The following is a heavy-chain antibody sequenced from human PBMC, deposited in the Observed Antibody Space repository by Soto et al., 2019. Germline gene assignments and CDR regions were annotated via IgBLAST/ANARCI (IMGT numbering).Heavy chain of an antibody. D-gene: IGHD2-15*01. V-gene: IGHV1-18*01. Sequence: SSVKVSCKASGYTFTSYGISWVRQAPGQGLEWMGWISAYNGNTNYAQKLQGRVTMTTDTSTSTAYMELRSLRSDGPAVYCCATPQGSYIPVAYKWFDPSDQRTLVTV. J-gene: IGHJ5*02. CDR3: ATPQGSYIPVAYKWFDP. CDR2: ISAYNGNT. CDR1: GYTFTSYG.